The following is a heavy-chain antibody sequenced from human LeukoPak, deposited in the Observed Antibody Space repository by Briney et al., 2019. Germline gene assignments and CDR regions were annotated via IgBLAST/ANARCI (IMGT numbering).Heavy chain of an antibody. V-gene: IGHV3-21*01. CDR1: GFTFSSYS. CDR3: ARGRRSRAAGQGRRIDP. Sequence: GGSLRLSCAASGFTFSSYSMNWVRQAPGKGLEWVSSISRSSSYIYYADSVKGRFTISRDNAKNSLYLQMNSLRAEDTAVYYCARGRRSRAAGQGRRIDPWGQGTLVTVSS. D-gene: IGHD6-13*01. J-gene: IGHJ5*02. CDR2: ISRSSSYI.